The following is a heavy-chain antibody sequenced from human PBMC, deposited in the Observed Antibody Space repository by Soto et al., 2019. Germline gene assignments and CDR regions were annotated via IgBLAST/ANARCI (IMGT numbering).Heavy chain of an antibody. CDR2: ISAYNGDT. J-gene: IGHJ4*02. CDR1: GDTFASFG. Sequence: ASVKVSCKASGDTFASFGFSWVRQAPGQGLEWLGWISAYNGDTHYAQKVRDRVTLTTDTSTNTAYMELRSLTSDDTAVYYCAIDQESLPDRILHYSCQGTRVTGSS. CDR3: AIDQESLPDRILHY. V-gene: IGHV1-18*01.